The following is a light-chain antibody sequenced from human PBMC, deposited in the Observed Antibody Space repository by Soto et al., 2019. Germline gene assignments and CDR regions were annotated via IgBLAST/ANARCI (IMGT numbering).Light chain of an antibody. CDR2: STS. CDR3: QQSYRTPYT. J-gene: IGKJ2*01. V-gene: IGKV1-39*01. CDR1: QSISNA. Sequence: DIQMTQSPSSLSAYVGDRVTITCRASQSISNALTWYQRKPGKAPEFLIYSTSNLQSGVPSRFSGSGSGTDFTLTISSLQPEDFATYYCQQSYRTPYTFGQGTKLEIK.